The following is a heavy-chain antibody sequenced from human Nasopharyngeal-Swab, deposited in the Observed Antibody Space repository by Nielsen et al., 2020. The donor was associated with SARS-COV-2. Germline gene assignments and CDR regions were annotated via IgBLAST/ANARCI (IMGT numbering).Heavy chain of an antibody. J-gene: IGHJ4*02. D-gene: IGHD1-26*01. CDR1: EFTMSRNG. Sequence: GGSLRLSCAASEFTMSRNGMHWVRQAPGKGLEWVAYISSSSSTSYYADSVKGRFTISRDNPKNSLYLQMNSLRDEDTALYYYARDVAIVGATLENWGQGILVTVSS. CDR2: ISSSSSTS. V-gene: IGHV3-48*02. CDR3: ARDVAIVGATLEN.